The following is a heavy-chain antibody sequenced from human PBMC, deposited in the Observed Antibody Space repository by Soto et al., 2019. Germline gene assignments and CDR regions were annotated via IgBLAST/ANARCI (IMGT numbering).Heavy chain of an antibody. CDR1: GYTFTSYC. Sequence: ASVKVSCKASGYTFTSYCMHWVRQAPGQGLEWMGIINPSGGSTSYAQKFQGRVTMTRDTSTSTVYMELSSLRSEDTAVYYCASTITTRDYVWGSYGTSDAFDIWGQGTMVTVSS. V-gene: IGHV1-46*03. D-gene: IGHD3-16*01. CDR2: INPSGGST. J-gene: IGHJ3*02. CDR3: ASTITTRDYVWGSYGTSDAFDI.